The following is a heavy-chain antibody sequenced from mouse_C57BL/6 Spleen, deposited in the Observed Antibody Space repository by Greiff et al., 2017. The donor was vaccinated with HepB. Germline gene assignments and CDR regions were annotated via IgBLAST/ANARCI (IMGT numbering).Heavy chain of an antibody. Sequence: VQLKESGGGLVKPGGSPKLSCAASGFTFSSYAMSWVRQTPEKRLEWVATISDGGSYTYYPDNVKGRFTISRDNAKNNLYLQMSHLKSEDTAMYYCARSPYGNYWYFDVWGTGTTVTVSS. CDR2: ISDGGSYT. D-gene: IGHD2-1*01. J-gene: IGHJ1*03. V-gene: IGHV5-4*01. CDR1: GFTFSSYA. CDR3: ARSPYGNYWYFDV.